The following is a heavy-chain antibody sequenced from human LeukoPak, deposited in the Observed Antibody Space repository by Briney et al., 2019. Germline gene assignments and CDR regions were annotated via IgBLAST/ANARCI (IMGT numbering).Heavy chain of an antibody. V-gene: IGHV4-61*01. J-gene: IGHJ4*02. D-gene: IGHD1-20*01. CDR1: GGSVSSGSYY. CDR2: IYYSGSA. CDR3: ARENNWNYFDY. Sequence: SETLSLTCTVSGGSVSSGSYYRSWIRQPPGKGLEWIGYIYYSGSANYNPSLKSRVTISVDTSKNQFSLKLSSVTAADTAVYYCARENNWNYFDYWGQGTLVTVSS.